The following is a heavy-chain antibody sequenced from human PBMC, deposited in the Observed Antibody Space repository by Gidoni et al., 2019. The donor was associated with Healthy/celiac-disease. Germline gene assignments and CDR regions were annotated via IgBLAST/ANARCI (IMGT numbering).Heavy chain of an antibody. D-gene: IGHD2-21*02. V-gene: IGHV3-23*01. CDR2: ISGSGGST. Sequence: EVQLLESGGGLVQPGGSLRLSCAASGFTFSSYAMSWVSQAPGKGLEWVSAISGSGGSTYYADSVKGRFTISRDNSKNTLYLQMNSLRAEDTAVYYCAKEEYCGGDCPPYFDYWGQGTLVTVSS. CDR1: GFTFSSYA. CDR3: AKEEYCGGDCPPYFDY. J-gene: IGHJ4*02.